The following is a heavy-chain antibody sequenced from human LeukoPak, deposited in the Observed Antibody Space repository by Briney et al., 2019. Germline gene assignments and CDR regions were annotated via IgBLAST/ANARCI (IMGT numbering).Heavy chain of an antibody. CDR1: GGSISSDGYY. CDR3: ARVYSSSSGNNAFDI. Sequence: PSQTLSLTCTVSGGSISSDGYYWSWIRQPPGKGLEWIGYIYYSGSTNYNPSLKSRVTISVDTSKNQFYLKVSSVTAADAAVYYCARVYSSSSGNNAFDIWGQGTIVTVSS. CDR2: IYYSGST. J-gene: IGHJ3*02. V-gene: IGHV4-61*08. D-gene: IGHD6-6*01.